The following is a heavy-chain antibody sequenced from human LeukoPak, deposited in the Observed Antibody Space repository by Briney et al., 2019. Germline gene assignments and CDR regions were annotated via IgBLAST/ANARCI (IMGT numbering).Heavy chain of an antibody. CDR1: GGSISSYY. Sequence: SETLSLTCTVSGGSISSYYWSWIRQPPGKGLEWIGYIYTSGSTNYNPSLKSRVTISVDTSKNQFSLKLSSVTAADTAVYYCARSYDYVWGSYGYWGQGTLVTVSS. CDR2: IYTSGST. V-gene: IGHV4-4*09. J-gene: IGHJ4*02. CDR3: ARSYDYVWGSYGY. D-gene: IGHD3-16*01.